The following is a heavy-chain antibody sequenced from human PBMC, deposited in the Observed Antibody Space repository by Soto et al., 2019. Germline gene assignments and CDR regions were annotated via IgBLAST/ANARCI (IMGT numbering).Heavy chain of an antibody. CDR2: IKQDGSEK. CDR3: ARDLSSQDAFDI. D-gene: IGHD6-13*01. CDR1: DFPYSRYW. Sequence: PGGSVRHSCAASDFPYSRYWMSWVRQAPGRGLERVANIKQDGSEKYYVDSVKGRFTISRDNAKNSLYLQMNSLRAEDTAVYYCARDLSSQDAFDIWGQGTMVTVSS. V-gene: IGHV3-7*01. J-gene: IGHJ3*02.